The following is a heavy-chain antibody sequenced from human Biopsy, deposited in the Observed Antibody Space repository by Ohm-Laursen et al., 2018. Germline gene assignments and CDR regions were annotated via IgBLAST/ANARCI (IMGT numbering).Heavy chain of an antibody. V-gene: IGHV4-59*01. CDR1: DGSINSYY. Sequence: SDTLSLTCTVSDGSINSYYWNWIRQPPGKRLEWIGNIYYSGSTNFNPSLKSRVTISVDTSKNHFSLRLRSVTPADTAIYYCAKDRGYYSDRTVPGYFDLWDRGTLVTVSS. CDR3: AKDRGYYSDRTVPGYFDL. D-gene: IGHD3-22*01. J-gene: IGHJ2*01. CDR2: IYYSGST.